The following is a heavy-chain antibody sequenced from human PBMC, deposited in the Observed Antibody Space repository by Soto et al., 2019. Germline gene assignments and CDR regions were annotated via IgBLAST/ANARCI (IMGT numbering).Heavy chain of an antibody. Sequence: QVQLVQSGAEVKKPGASVKVSCKASGYTFTSYGISWVRQAPGQGLEWMGWISAYNGNTNYAQKLQGRVTMTTDTSRRTAYRGLRTLRSADPAVYYCGRGGGGGGSCSQPPYPFDYGGRGTLVTVSS. J-gene: IGHJ4*02. CDR2: ISAYNGNT. V-gene: IGHV1-18*01. CDR3: GRGGGGGGSCSQPPYPFDY. D-gene: IGHD2-15*01. CDR1: GYTFTSYG.